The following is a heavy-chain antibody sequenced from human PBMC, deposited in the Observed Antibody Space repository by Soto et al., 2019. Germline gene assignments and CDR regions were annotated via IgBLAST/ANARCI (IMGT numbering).Heavy chain of an antibody. CDR3: ARGECSSNYCFTRWALDI. J-gene: IGHJ3*02. V-gene: IGHV4-34*01. Sequence: SETLSLTCAVYGGSFSGYYWTWIRQTPGRGLEWIGEIHHSGRTNYNPSLKSRVSISADTSKTQFSLNLTSVTAADTAVYYCARGECSSNYCFTRWALDIWGQGTVVTVSS. CDR2: IHHSGRT. CDR1: GGSFSGYY. D-gene: IGHD2-2*01.